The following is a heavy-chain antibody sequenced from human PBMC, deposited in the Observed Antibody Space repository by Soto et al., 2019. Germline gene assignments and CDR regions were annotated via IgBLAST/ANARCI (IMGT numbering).Heavy chain of an antibody. Sequence: PGGSLRLSCAASGFTFNNYAMSWVRQAPGKGLEWVSAISGNGISTYYAGSVRGRFTISRDNSENTLFLQMNRLRADDTAVYYCTRDAISMVRGTDNWFDPWGQGTLVTVSS. CDR2: ISGNGIST. D-gene: IGHD3-10*01. V-gene: IGHV3-23*01. CDR1: GFTFNNYA. CDR3: TRDAISMVRGTDNWFDP. J-gene: IGHJ5*02.